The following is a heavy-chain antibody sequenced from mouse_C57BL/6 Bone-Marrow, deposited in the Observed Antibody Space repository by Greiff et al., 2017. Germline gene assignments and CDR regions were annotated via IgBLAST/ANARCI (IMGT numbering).Heavy chain of an antibody. CDR2: ISYDGSN. V-gene: IGHV3-6*01. CDR3: ARERGGGWFAY. Sequence: EVKLLESGPGLVKPSQSLSLTCSVTGYSITSGYYWNWIRQFPGNKLEWMGYISYDGSNNYNPSLKNRISITRDTSKNQFFLKLNSVTTEYTATYYCARERGGGWFAYWGQGTLVTVSA. J-gene: IGHJ3*01. CDR1: GYSITSGYY.